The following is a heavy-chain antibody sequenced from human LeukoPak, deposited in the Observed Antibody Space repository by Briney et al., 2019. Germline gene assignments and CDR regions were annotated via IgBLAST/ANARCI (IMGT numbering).Heavy chain of an antibody. D-gene: IGHD3-22*01. Sequence: ASVNVSCMVSGYTLTELSMHWVRPAPGKGREWMGGFNPEDGETIYAQKFQGRVTMTEDTSTDTAYMELSSLRSEDTAVYYCAIPPPPYYYDSSGYLYWGQGTLVTVSS. CDR2: FNPEDGET. J-gene: IGHJ4*02. V-gene: IGHV1-24*01. CDR3: AIPPPPYYYDSSGYLY. CDR1: GYTLTELS.